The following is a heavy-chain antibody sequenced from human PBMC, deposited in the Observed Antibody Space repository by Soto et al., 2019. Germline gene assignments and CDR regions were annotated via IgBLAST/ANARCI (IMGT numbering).Heavy chain of an antibody. CDR1: GFTFSSYG. D-gene: IGHD2-21*02. CDR2: ISYDGSNK. J-gene: IGHJ4*02. CDR3: AKDANTLAYCGGVCYYADY. Sequence: QVQLVESGGGVVQPGRSLRLSCAASGFTFSSYGMHWVRQAPGKGLEWVAVISYDGSNKYYADSVKGRFTISRDNSKNTLYLQMNSLRAEDTAVYYCAKDANTLAYCGGVCYYADYWGQGTLVTVSS. V-gene: IGHV3-30*18.